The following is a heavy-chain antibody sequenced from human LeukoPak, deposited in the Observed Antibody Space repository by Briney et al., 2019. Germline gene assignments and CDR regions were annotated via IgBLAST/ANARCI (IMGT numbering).Heavy chain of an antibody. CDR1: GFTFRTYA. D-gene: IGHD3-9*01. CDR3: ARGYDILTGYHYYGMDV. CDR2: ISSSSSYI. J-gene: IGHJ6*02. Sequence: PGGSLRLSCAASGFTFRTYAMSWVRQAPGKGLEWVSSISSSSSYIYYADSVKGRFTISRDNAKNSLYLQMNSLRAEDTAVYYCARGYDILTGYHYYGMDVWGQGTTVTVSS. V-gene: IGHV3-21*01.